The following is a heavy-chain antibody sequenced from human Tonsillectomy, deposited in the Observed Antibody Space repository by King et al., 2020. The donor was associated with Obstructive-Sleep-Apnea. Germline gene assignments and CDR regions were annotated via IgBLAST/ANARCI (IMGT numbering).Heavy chain of an antibody. V-gene: IGHV4-39*07. CDR3: ARGGNYGYSANWFDP. CDR1: GVSISSSSYY. J-gene: IGHJ5*02. D-gene: IGHD5-18*01. Sequence: VQLQESGPGLVKPSETLSLTCIVSGVSISSSSYYWGWIRQPPGKGLEWIGSIYNSGSTDYNPPLKSRVSISVDTAKNQFSLKLSSVTAADTAVYYCARGGNYGYSANWFDPWGQGTLVTVSS. CDR2: IYNSGST.